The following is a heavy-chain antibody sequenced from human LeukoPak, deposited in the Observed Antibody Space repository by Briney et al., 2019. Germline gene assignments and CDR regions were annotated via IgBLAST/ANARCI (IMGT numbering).Heavy chain of an antibody. CDR1: GFTFCSYM. V-gene: IGHV3-23*01. D-gene: IGHD2-15*01. J-gene: IGHJ4*02. Sequence: GGSLRLSCAASGFTFCSYMMAWVRQAPGGGLEWVSTISSNGGSTYYADSVKGRFTISRDNSKNTLYLQMSSLRAEDTAIYYCARYCSGASCYSGVDYWGQGTLVTVSS. CDR2: ISSNGGST. CDR3: ARYCSGASCYSGVDY.